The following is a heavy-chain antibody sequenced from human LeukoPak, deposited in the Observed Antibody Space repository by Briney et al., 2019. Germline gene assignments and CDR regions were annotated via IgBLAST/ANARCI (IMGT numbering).Heavy chain of an antibody. D-gene: IGHD3-3*01. Sequence: ASVKVSCQASGYTFTSYGISWVRQAPGRGLEWMGWISAYNGNTNYAQKFQGRVPMTSNTAISTAYMELNSLRSEDTAVYYCARASYYDPPRVDPWGQGTLVTVSS. J-gene: IGHJ5*02. V-gene: IGHV1-18*01. CDR1: GYTFTSYG. CDR2: ISAYNGNT. CDR3: ARASYYDPPRVDP.